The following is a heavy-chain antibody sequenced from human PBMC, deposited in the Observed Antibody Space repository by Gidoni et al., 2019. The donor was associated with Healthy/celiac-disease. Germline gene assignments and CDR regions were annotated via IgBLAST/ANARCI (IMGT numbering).Heavy chain of an antibody. J-gene: IGHJ4*02. CDR1: GLSLSSQT. Sequence: EVQLVESGGGLVQPGGSRRLSCAASGLSLSSQTMHWGRQAPGNGLEYVSAISSNGGSTYYANSVKGRFTISRDNSKNTLYLQMGSLRAEDMAVYYCARDSLPYGSGSYYGGSDYWGQGTLVTVSS. D-gene: IGHD3-10*01. CDR3: ARDSLPYGSGSYYGGSDY. V-gene: IGHV3-64*01. CDR2: ISSNGGST.